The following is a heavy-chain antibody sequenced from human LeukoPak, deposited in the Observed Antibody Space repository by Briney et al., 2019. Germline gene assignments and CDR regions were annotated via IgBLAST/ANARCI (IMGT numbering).Heavy chain of an antibody. CDR2: ISCDGSNK. V-gene: IGHV3-30*01. CDR3: ASMDPTRYYFDY. J-gene: IGHJ4*02. D-gene: IGHD3-3*01. Sequence: GSLRLSCAASGFTFSSYAMHWVRQAPGKGLEWVAVISCDGSNKYYADSVKGRFTISRDNSKNTLYLQMNSLRAEDTAVYYCASMDPTRYYFDYWGQGTLVTVSS. CDR1: GFTFSSYA.